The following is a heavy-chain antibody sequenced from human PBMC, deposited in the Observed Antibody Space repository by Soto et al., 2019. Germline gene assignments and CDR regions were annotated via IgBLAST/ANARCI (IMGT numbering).Heavy chain of an antibody. V-gene: IGHV3-23*01. CDR2: ISGSGGST. CDR1: GFTFSSYA. J-gene: IGHJ4*02. CDR3: ANEVKRLLWFGELESGY. D-gene: IGHD3-10*01. Sequence: PGGSLRLSCASSGFTFSSYAMSWVRQAPGKGLEWVSAISGSGGSTYYADSVKGRFTISRDNSKNTLYLQMNSLRAEDTAVYYCANEVKRLLWFGELESGYWGQGTLVTVSS.